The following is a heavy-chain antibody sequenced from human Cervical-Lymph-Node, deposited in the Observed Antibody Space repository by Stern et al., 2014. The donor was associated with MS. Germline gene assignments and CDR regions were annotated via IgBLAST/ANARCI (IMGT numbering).Heavy chain of an antibody. CDR3: ARGSDGAAMPY. CDR1: GYTFSSYA. Sequence: VQLVESGSELKKPGASVKISCKASGYTFSSYAMNWVRQAPGQGLEWMGWINANTGHPTYAQGFPGRVDFSLDTSVRTASMQLSSLKTEDTAVYYCARGSDGAAMPYWGQGSRVTVSS. J-gene: IGHJ4*02. V-gene: IGHV7-4-1*02. CDR2: INANTGHP. D-gene: IGHD3-16*01.